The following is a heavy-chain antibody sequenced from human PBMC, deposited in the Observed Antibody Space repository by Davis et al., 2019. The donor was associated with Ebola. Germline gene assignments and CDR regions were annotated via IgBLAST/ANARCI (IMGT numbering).Heavy chain of an antibody. D-gene: IGHD5-18*01. J-gene: IGHJ4*02. CDR2: IIPIFGTA. V-gene: IGHV1-69*06. Sequence: SVKVSCKASGGTFSSYAISWVRQAPGQGLEWMGGIIPIFGTANYAQKFQGRVTITADKSTSTAYMELSSLRSEDTAVYYCARGGGLWDTLRHYFDYWGQGTLVTVSS. CDR1: GGTFSSYA. CDR3: ARGGGLWDTLRHYFDY.